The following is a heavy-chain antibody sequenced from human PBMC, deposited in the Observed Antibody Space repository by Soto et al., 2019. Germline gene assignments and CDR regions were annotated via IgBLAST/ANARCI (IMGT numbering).Heavy chain of an antibody. V-gene: IGHV3-23*01. CDR1: GFTFSSYA. CDR3: GKDTAARVGGYCSSTSCQKDYYYYYYMDV. CDR2: ISGSGGST. J-gene: IGHJ6*03. D-gene: IGHD2-2*01. Sequence: GGSLRLSCAASGFTFSSYAMSWVRQAPGKGLEWVSAISGSGGSTYYADSVKGRFTISRDNSKNTLYLQMNSLRAEDTAVYYCGKDTAARVGGYCSSTSCQKDYYYYYYMDVWGKGTTVTVSS.